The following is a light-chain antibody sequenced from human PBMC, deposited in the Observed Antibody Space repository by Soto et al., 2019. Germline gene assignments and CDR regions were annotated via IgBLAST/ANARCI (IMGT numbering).Light chain of an antibody. CDR1: QSISAY. CDR3: QQSYSTTWT. J-gene: IGKJ1*01. V-gene: IGKV1-39*01. Sequence: IQMTQSPSSLSASVGDSVTITCRASQSISAYLNWYQQKPGKAPKLLIYASSNLHTGVPSRFSASGSGTDFTLTISSLRPEDFATYYCQQSYSTTWTFGQGTKVDIK. CDR2: ASS.